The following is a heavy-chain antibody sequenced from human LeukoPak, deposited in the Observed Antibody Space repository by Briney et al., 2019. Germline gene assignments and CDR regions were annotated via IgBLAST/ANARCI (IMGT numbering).Heavy chain of an antibody. Sequence: GGSLRLSCAASGFTFSSYAMTWVRQAPGKGLEWVGFIRSKAFGGTAEYAASVKGRFTILRDDSRSIAYLHMNSLKTEDTAMYYCARAPYSNYVNLDYWGQGTLVTVSS. J-gene: IGHJ4*02. CDR1: GFTFSSYA. D-gene: IGHD4-11*01. V-gene: IGHV3-49*04. CDR2: IRSKAFGGTA. CDR3: ARAPYSNYVNLDY.